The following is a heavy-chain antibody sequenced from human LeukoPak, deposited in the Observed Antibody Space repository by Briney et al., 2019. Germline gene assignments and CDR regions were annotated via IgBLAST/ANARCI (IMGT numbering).Heavy chain of an antibody. Sequence: ASETLSLTCAVYGGSFSGYYWSWIRQPPGKGLEWIGEINHSGSTNYNPSLKSRVTISVDTSKNQFSLKLSSVTAADTAVYYCASAVWADAFDVWGQGTMVTVSS. D-gene: IGHD1-14*01. CDR3: ASAVWADAFDV. J-gene: IGHJ3*01. V-gene: IGHV4-34*01. CDR1: GGSFSGYY. CDR2: INHSGST.